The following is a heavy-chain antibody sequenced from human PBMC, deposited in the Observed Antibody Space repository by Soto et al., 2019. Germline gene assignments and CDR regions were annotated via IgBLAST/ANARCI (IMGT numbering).Heavy chain of an antibody. CDR2: IYYSGST. Sequence: QVQLQESGPGLVKPSQTLSLTCTVSGGSISSGGYYWSWIRQHPGKGLEWIGYIYYSGSTYYNPSLKSRFTISVDTSKTQFSLKLSSVTAADTAVYYCAGEPAAIGRIYAFDIWGQGTMVTVSS. V-gene: IGHV4-31*03. CDR3: AGEPAAIGRIYAFDI. CDR1: GGSISSGGYY. D-gene: IGHD2-2*01. J-gene: IGHJ3*02.